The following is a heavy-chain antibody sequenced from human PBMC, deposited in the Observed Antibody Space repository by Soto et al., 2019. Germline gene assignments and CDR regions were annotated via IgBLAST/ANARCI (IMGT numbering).Heavy chain of an antibody. CDR2: IYYSGST. CDR3: ARPGGSSGWYYFDY. V-gene: IGHV4-39*01. J-gene: IGHJ4*02. Sequence: SETLSLTCTVSGGSISSSSYYWGWIRQPPGKGLEWIGSIYYSGSTYYNPSLKSRVTISVDTSKNQFSLKLSSVTAADTAVYYCARPGGSSGWYYFDYWGQGTLVTVSS. D-gene: IGHD6-19*01. CDR1: GGSISSSSYY.